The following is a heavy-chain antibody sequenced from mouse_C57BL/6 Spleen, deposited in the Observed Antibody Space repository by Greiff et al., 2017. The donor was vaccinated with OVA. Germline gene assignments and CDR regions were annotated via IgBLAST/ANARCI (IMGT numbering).Heavy chain of an antibody. CDR2: INPGSGNT. V-gene: IGHV1-66*01. CDR3: ARGITTAWGDY. CDR1: GYRFTSYY. J-gene: IGHJ4*01. Sequence: VQLVESGPELVKPGASVKISCQASGYRFTSYYINWVKHRPGQGVEWIGWINPGSGNTKYNEEFKGKATLTAETSSSTADMQLSSVTSEDSAVYYCARGITTAWGDYWDRGTSVTGS. D-gene: IGHD1-2*01.